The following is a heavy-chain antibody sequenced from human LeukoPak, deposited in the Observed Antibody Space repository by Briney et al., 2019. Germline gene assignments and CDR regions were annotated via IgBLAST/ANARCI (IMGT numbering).Heavy chain of an antibody. Sequence: SETLSLTCTVSGYSISSGYYWGWIRQPPGKGLEWIGSIYYSGSTYYNPSLKSRVTISVDTSKNQFSLKLSSVTAADTAVYYCASGNSSGYYLVGYWGQGTLVTVSS. CDR2: IYYSGST. CDR3: ASGNSSGYYLVGY. V-gene: IGHV4-38-2*02. CDR1: GYSISSGYY. J-gene: IGHJ4*02. D-gene: IGHD3-22*01.